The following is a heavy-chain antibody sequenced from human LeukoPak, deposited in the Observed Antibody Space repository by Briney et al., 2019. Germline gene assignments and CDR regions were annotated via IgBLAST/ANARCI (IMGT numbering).Heavy chain of an antibody. CDR1: GFSLRNYA. D-gene: IGHD2-2*01. CDR3: ARGYPAANFDY. J-gene: IGHJ4*02. V-gene: IGHV3-30-3*01. CDR2: ISYDGNNK. Sequence: GGSLRLSCAASGFSLRNYALHWVRQGPGKGLEWVAVISYDGNNKHYADSVKGRFTISKDNSKNTLYLQMNSLRSEDTAVYYCARGYPAANFDYWGQGTLVTVSS.